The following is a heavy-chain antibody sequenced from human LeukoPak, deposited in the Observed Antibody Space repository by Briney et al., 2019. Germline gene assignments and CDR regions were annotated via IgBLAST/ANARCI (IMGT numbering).Heavy chain of an antibody. D-gene: IGHD4-17*01. CDR3: ARAPDYALPSDY. Sequence: GGSLRLSCAASGFTFSSYSMNWVRQAPGKGLEWVSSISSSSSYIYYADSVKGRFTISRDNAKNSLYLQMNSLRAEDTAVYYCARAPDYALPSDYRGQGTLVTVSS. CDR1: GFTFSSYS. J-gene: IGHJ4*02. CDR2: ISSSSSYI. V-gene: IGHV3-21*01.